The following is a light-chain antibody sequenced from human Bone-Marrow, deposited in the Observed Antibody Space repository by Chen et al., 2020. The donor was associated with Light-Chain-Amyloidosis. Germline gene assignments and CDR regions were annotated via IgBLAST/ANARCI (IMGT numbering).Light chain of an antibody. V-gene: IGLV1-51*01. J-gene: IGLJ3*02. Sequence: SVLTQPPSVSAAPGQQVTISSSGSSSNIGNNYVSWYQQLPGTAPKLLIYDNNKRPSGIPDRFSGSKSGTSATLGITGLQTGDEADYYCGTWDSSLSAWVFGGGTKLTVL. CDR3: GTWDSSLSAWV. CDR2: DNN. CDR1: SSNIGNNY.